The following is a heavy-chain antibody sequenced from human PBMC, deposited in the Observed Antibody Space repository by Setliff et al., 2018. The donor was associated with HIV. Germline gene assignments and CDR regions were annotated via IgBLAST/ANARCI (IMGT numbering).Heavy chain of an antibody. V-gene: IGHV4-59*01. CDR1: GRSINSYY. J-gene: IGHJ6*03. Sequence: SETLSLTCTVSGRSINSYYWSWIRQPPGKRLEWIGYIHNSGSTNYNPSLKSRVTMSVDTSNNQFSLKLISVTAADTAVYYCARRGPYGSGSYGRYYDYYYMDVWGKGTTVTVSS. CDR3: ARRGPYGSGSYGRYYDYYYMDV. CDR2: IHNSGST. D-gene: IGHD3-10*01.